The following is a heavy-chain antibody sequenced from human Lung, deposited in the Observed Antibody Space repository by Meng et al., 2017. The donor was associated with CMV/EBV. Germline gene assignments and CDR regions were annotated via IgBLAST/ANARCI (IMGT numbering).Heavy chain of an antibody. CDR3: ARGRVTGTTGGWFDP. V-gene: IGHV4-34*01. J-gene: IGHJ5*02. Sequence: SETLSLTCAVYGGSFSGYYWSWIRQPPGKGLEWIGEINHSGSTNYNPSLKSRVTISVDTSKNQFSLKLSSVTAEDTAVYYCARGRVTGTTGGWFDPWGQGTLVTVSS. CDR1: GGSFSGYY. CDR2: INHSGST. D-gene: IGHD1-7*01.